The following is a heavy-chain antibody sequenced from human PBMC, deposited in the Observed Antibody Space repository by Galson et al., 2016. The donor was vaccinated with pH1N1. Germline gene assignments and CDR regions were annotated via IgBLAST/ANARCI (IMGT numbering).Heavy chain of an antibody. CDR1: GFSLSTSGVG. CDR3: AHSPYGDYTLHFDP. V-gene: IGHV2-5*02. CDR2: IYWDDDK. D-gene: IGHD4-17*01. J-gene: IGHJ5*02. Sequence: PALVKPPQTLTLTCTVSGFSLSTSGVGVGWIRQPPGKALEWLAVIYWDDDKRYSPSLKSRLTITKDTSKNQVVLTMTNMDSVDTATYYCAHSPYGDYTLHFDPWGQGTLVTVSS.